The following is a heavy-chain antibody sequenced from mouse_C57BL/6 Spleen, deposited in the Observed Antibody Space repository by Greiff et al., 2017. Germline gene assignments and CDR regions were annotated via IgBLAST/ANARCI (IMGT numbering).Heavy chain of an antibody. D-gene: IGHD1-1*01. CDR2: IYPGSGST. J-gene: IGHJ4*01. CDR1: GYTFTSYW. V-gene: IGHV1-55*01. Sequence: QVQLQQPGAELVKPGASVKMSCKASGYTFTSYWITWVKQRPGQGLEWIGDIYPGSGSTYYNEKFKRKATLTVDTSSTTTYMQRSSRTSEDAAVYYCTRVGGTEPYYYAMDYWGQGTSVTVSS. CDR3: TRVGGTEPYYYAMDY.